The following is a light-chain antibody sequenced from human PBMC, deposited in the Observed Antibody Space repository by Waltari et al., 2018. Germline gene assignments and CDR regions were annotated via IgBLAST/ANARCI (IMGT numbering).Light chain of an antibody. CDR1: QSVLYSTNNKNS. CDR2: GAS. CDR3: HQYYNTPFT. Sequence: DIVMTQSPDSLAVSLGERATINCKSSQSVLYSTNNKNSLSWYQQKPGQPPKMLIYGASTRESGVPDRFSGSGSVTDFTLTISSLQAEDVAVYYCHQYYNTPFTFGPGTKVDIK. V-gene: IGKV4-1*01. J-gene: IGKJ3*01.